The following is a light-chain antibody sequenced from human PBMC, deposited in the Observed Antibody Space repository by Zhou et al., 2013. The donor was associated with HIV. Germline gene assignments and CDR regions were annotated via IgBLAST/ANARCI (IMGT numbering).Light chain of an antibody. V-gene: IGKV1-16*02. Sequence: DIQMTQSPSSLSASVGDRVTITCRASQDITHYLAWFQQKPGKVPKSLIYAASSLQSGVPSKFSGSGSGKDFTLTISSLQPEDFATYYCQQYHTYPLTFGGGTKVEI. J-gene: IGKJ4*01. CDR3: QQYHTYPLT. CDR2: AAS. CDR1: QDITHY.